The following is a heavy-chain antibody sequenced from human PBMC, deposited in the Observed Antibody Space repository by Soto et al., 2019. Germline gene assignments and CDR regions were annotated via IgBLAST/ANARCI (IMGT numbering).Heavy chain of an antibody. D-gene: IGHD3-22*01. J-gene: IGHJ4*02. CDR2: IIPLFGTS. CDR1: GGTFSRYG. V-gene: IGHV1-69*01. CDR3: ARDGTLYDSTAYYYLY. Sequence: QVPLVQSGAEVKEPGSSVKVSCKASGGTFSRYGINWVRQAPGQGLEWMGGIIPLFGTSNYAQKFQGRVTITADDSTSTAYMELSGLRSEDTAVYYCARDGTLYDSTAYYYLYWGQGTVVTVSS.